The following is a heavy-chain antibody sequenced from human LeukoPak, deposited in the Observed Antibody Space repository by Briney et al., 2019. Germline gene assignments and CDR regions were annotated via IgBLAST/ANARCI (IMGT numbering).Heavy chain of an antibody. CDR3: ARQGWELLHRHTLDYYMDV. CDR1: GGSISSSSYY. D-gene: IGHD1-26*01. CDR2: IYYSGST. J-gene: IGHJ6*03. V-gene: IGHV4-39*07. Sequence: SETLSLTCTVSGGSISSSSYYWGWIRQPPGKGLEWIGSIYYSGSTNYNPSLKSRVTISVDTSKNQFSLKLSSVTAADTAVYYCARQGWELLHRHTLDYYMDVWGKGTTVTVSS.